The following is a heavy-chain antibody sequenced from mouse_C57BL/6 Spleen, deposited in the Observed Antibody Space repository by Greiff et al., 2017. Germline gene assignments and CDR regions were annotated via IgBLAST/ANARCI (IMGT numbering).Heavy chain of an antibody. J-gene: IGHJ1*03. CDR3: ARGVTRGVGWYFDV. CDR2: IDPNSGGT. CDR1: GYTFTSYW. Sequence: QVQLQQPGAELVKPGASVKLSCKASGYTFTSYWMHWVKQRPGRGFEWIGRIDPNSGGTKYNEKFKSKATLTVDKPSSTAYMQLSSLTSEDSAVYYCARGVTRGVGWYFDVWGTGTTVTVSS. D-gene: IGHD2-3*01. V-gene: IGHV1-72*01.